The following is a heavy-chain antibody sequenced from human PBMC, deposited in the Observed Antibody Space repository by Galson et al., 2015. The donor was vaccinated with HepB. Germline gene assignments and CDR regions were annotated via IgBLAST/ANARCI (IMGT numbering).Heavy chain of an antibody. CDR2: IYWDDDK. V-gene: IGHV2-5*02. Sequence: PALVKPTQTLTLTCTFSGFSLSTSGVGVGWIRQPPGKALEWLALIYWDDDKRYSPSLKSRLTITKDTSKNQVVLTMTNMDPVDTATYYCAHIPSYSSSWYWYFDLWGRGTLVTVSS. CDR1: GFSLSTSGVG. J-gene: IGHJ2*01. CDR3: AHIPSYSSSWYWYFDL. D-gene: IGHD6-13*01.